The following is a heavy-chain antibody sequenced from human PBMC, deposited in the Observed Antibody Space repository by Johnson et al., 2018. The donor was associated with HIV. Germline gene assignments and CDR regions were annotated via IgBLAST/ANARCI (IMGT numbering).Heavy chain of an antibody. CDR3: ANGGGGAFDI. CDR2: ISYDGSNK. J-gene: IGHJ3*02. D-gene: IGHD3-16*01. V-gene: IGHV3-30*19. CDR1: GFTFSSYG. Sequence: VQLVESGGGVVQPGGSLRLSCAASGFTFSSYGMHWVRQAPGKGLEWVAVISYDGSNKYYADSVKGRFTISRDNSKNTLYLQMNSLRAEDTAVYYCANGGGGAFDIWGQGTMVTVSP.